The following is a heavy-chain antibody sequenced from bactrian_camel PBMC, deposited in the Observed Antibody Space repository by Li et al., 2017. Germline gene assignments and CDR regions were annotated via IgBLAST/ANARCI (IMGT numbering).Heavy chain of an antibody. D-gene: IGHD3*01. CDR3: AADRALDDDCYVGSLYTDFAY. CDR2: VYTGGSIT. CDR1: GFSFYKYS. Sequence: HVQLVESGGRLVRPGGSLRISCVVSGFSFYKYSMTWVRQAPGKGLEWVFSVYTGGSITYYADSLKARFTISRDNAKSTLYLQMNNLKPEDTAMYYCAADRALDDDCYVGSLYTDFAYWGQGTQVTVSS. V-gene: IGHV3-2*01. J-gene: IGHJ6*01.